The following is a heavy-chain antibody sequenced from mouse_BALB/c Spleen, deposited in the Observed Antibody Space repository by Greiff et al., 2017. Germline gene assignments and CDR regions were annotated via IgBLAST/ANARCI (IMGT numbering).Heavy chain of an antibody. J-gene: IGHJ3*01. CDR3: ARDRDYDGENRFAY. CDR2: ISDGGSYT. V-gene: IGHV5-4*02. Sequence: EVKLMESGGGLVKPGGSLKLSCAASGFTFSDYYMYWVRQTPEKRLEWVATISDGGSYTYYPDSVKGRFTISRDNAKNNLYLQMSSLKSEDTAMYYCARDRDYDGENRFAYGGQGTLVTVSA. CDR1: GFTFSDYY. D-gene: IGHD2-4*01.